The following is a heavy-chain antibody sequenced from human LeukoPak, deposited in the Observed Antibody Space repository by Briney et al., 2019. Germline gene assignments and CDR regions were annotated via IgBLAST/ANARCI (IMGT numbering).Heavy chain of an antibody. J-gene: IGHJ4*02. CDR2: INTYNGNT. CDR1: GYDYKSYG. CDR3: ARAWRSTCLDY. V-gene: IGHV1-18*01. Sequence: ASVKVSCKASGYDYKSYGISWVRQAPGQGLEWMGWINTYNGNTNYPQKLQGRVTMTTDTSTGTAYMELRSLISDDTAVYYCARAWRSTCLDYWGQGTLVTVSS. D-gene: IGHD2-2*01.